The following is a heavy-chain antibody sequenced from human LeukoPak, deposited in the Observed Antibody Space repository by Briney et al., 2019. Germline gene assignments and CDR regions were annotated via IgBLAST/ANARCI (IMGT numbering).Heavy chain of an antibody. CDR3: AKQTYYDILTGYYSWFDP. V-gene: IGHV3-9*01. CDR2: ISWNSGNI. J-gene: IGHJ5*02. D-gene: IGHD3-9*01. Sequence: GGSLRLSCAASGFTFDDYAMHWVRQAPGKGLEWVSGISWNSGNIAYADSVKGRVTISRDNAKNPLYLQMNSLRAEDTAVYYCAKQTYYDILTGYYSWFDPWGQGTLVTVSS. CDR1: GFTFDDYA.